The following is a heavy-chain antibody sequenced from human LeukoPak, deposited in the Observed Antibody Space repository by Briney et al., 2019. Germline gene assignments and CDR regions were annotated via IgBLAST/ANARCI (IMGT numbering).Heavy chain of an antibody. D-gene: IGHD5-12*01. J-gene: IGHJ4*02. CDR1: GGSISSGSDY. CDR3: ARVSRGRYSSSFDY. Sequence: SETLSLTCTVSGGSISSGSDYWSWIRKPAGKGLEWIGRIYTSGSTNYNPSLKSRVTISVDTSKNQSSLKLSSVTAADTAVYYCARVSRGRYSSSFDYWGQGTLATVSS. V-gene: IGHV4-61*02. CDR2: IYTSGST.